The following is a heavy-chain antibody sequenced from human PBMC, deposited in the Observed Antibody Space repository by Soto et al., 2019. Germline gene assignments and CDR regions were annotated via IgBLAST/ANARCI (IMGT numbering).Heavy chain of an antibody. CDR3: ARIRKQLVWGDALDI. V-gene: IGHV2-26*01. CDR1: GFSLSNARMG. D-gene: IGHD6-13*01. Sequence: QVTLKESGPVLVKPTETLTLTCTVSGFSLSNARMGVSWIRQPPGKALEWLAHIFSNDEKSYSTSLKSRLTISKDTSKSQVVLTMTNMDPVDTATYYCARIRKQLVWGDALDIWGQGTMVTVSS. J-gene: IGHJ3*02. CDR2: IFSNDEK.